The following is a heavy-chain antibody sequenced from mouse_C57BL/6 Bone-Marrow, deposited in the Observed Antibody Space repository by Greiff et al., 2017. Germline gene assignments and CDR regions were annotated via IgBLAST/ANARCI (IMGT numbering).Heavy chain of an antibody. CDR2: IWGDGST. CDR1: GFSLTSYG. J-gene: IGHJ4*01. V-gene: IGHV2-3*01. D-gene: IGHD2-1*01. Sequence: VQRVESGPGLVAPSQSLSITCTVSGFSLTSYGVSWVRQPPGKGLEWLGVIWGDGSTNYHSALISRLRISKDNSKSQVFLKLNSLQTDDTATYYCAKPGGNYPYYAMDYWGQGTSVTVSS. CDR3: AKPGGNYPYYAMDY.